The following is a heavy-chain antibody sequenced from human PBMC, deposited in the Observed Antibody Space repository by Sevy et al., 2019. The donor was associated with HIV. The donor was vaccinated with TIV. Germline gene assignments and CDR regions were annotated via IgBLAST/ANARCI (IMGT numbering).Heavy chain of an antibody. J-gene: IGHJ6*02. CDR2: IIPIFGTA. D-gene: IGHD5-18*01. CDR1: GGTFSSYA. V-gene: IGHV1-69*13. CDR3: ARLTRGHSHDLHHYGMVV. Sequence: ASVKVSCKASGGTFSSYAISWVRQAPGQGLEWMGGIIPIFGTANYAQKFQGRVTITADESTSTAYMELSSLRSEDTAVYYCARLTRGHSHDLHHYGMVVWGQGTTVTASS.